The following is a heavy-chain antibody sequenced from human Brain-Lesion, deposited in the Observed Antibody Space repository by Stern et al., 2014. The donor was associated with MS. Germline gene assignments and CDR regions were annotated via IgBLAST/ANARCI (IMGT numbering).Heavy chain of an antibody. D-gene: IGHD3-3*01. J-gene: IGHJ6*02. CDR2: INPNTGGN. CDR3: ARDQRGITIFGVVTDYYYLGMDV. V-gene: IGHV1-2*02. CDR1: GYIFTGYY. Sequence: VQLVESGAEVKKPGASVKVSCKTSGYIFTGYYIHWVRPAPGKGLEWMAWINPNTGGNKYAQKFQGRVTMSRDTSISTAYVELSSLTSDDTAVYYCARDQRGITIFGVVTDYYYLGMDVWGQGTTVTVSS.